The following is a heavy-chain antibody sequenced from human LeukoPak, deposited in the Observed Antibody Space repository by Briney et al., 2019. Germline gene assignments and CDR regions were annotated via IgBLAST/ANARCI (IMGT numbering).Heavy chain of an antibody. J-gene: IGHJ3*01. V-gene: IGHV3-23*01. CDR1: GGSISSSSDY. D-gene: IGHD3-9*01. CDR3: AKGMWGLTINNFDV. CDR2: VSESGGTT. Sequence: ETLSLTCTVSGGSISSSSDYWGWIRQVPGKGLEWVSSVSESGGTTYYADSVKGRFTISRDNSKDTLSLQMNSLRAEDTAVYYCAKGMWGLTINNFDVWGQGTMVTVSS.